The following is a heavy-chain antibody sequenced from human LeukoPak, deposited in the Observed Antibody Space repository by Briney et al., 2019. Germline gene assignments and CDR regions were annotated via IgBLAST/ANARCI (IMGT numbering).Heavy chain of an antibody. CDR2: IYYSGST. CDR1: GGSISSSSYY. CDR3: ARQIAVAGTSDAFDI. D-gene: IGHD6-19*01. Sequence: SETLSLTCTVSGGSISSSSYYWGWIRQPPGKGLEWIGSIYYSGSTYYNPSLKSRLTISVDTSKNQFSLKLSSVTAADTAVYYCARQIAVAGTSDAFDIWGQGTMVTVSS. V-gene: IGHV4-39*01. J-gene: IGHJ3*02.